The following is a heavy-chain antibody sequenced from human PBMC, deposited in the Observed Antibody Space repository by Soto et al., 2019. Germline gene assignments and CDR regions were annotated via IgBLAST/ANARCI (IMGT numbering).Heavy chain of an antibody. D-gene: IGHD3-3*01. CDR2: ISAYNGNT. CDR3: ARDTKYYDFWSGYYTGFDY. J-gene: IGHJ4*02. Sequence: QVQLVQSGAEVKKPGASVKVSCKASGYTFTSYGISWVRQAPGQGLEWMGWISAYNGNTNYAQKLQGRVTMTTDTSKSTAYMELRSLRSDDTAVYYCARDTKYYDFWSGYYTGFDYWGQGTLVTVSS. CDR1: GYTFTSYG. V-gene: IGHV1-18*01.